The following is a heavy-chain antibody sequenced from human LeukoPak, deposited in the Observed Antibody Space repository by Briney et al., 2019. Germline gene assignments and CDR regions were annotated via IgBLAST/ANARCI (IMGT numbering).Heavy chain of an antibody. CDR3: ARASTTVPNLLDN. CDR1: GFTVSSNY. CDR2: IYRGGDT. J-gene: IGHJ4*02. Sequence: GGSLRLSCVVSGFTVSSNYMSWVRQAPGKGLEWVSVIYRGGDTYYADSVKGRFTISRDNSKNTVYLQMDSLRAEDTAVYFCARASTTVPNLLDNWGQGTLVTVSS. D-gene: IGHD4-17*01. V-gene: IGHV3-66*01.